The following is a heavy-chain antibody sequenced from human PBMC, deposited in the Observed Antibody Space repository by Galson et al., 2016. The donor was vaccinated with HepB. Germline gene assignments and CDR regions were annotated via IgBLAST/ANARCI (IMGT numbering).Heavy chain of an antibody. CDR2: IYWDDDK. J-gene: IGHJ5*02. D-gene: IGHD1-26*01. Sequence: PALVKPTQTLTLTCTFSGVSLSTSGVGVGWIRQPPGKALEWVAFIYWDDDKRYSPSLKSRLTITKDTSKNQVVLTMTNMDPVDTATYYCAKGWARNWFDPWGQGTLVTVSS. CDR1: GVSLSTSGVG. CDR3: AKGWARNWFDP. V-gene: IGHV2-5*02.